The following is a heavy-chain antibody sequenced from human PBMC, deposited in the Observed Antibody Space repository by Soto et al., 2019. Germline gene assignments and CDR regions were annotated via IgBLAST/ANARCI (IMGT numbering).Heavy chain of an antibody. J-gene: IGHJ5*02. Sequence: QVQLVQSGAEVKKPGSSVKFSCKASGGTFSSYTISWVRQAPGQGLEWMGRIIPILGIANYAQKFQGRVTSTADKSTSTAYMELSSLRSEDTAVYYCARDGYGGNILHWFDPWGQGTLVTVSS. CDR3: ARDGYGGNILHWFDP. D-gene: IGHD2-15*01. V-gene: IGHV1-69*08. CDR1: GGTFSSYT. CDR2: IIPILGIA.